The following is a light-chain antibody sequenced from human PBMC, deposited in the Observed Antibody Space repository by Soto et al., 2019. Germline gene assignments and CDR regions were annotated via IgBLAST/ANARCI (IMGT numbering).Light chain of an antibody. V-gene: IGLV2-23*01. CDR3: CSYAGTSALL. CDR1: SSDVGRYNL. Sequence: QSVLTQPASVSGSPGQSITISCTGTSSDVGRYNLVSWYQQHPGKAPKLMIYEGTKRPSGVSNRFSGSKSGNTASLTISGLQAEDEAEYYCCSYAGTSALLFGGGTKLTVL. CDR2: EGT. J-gene: IGLJ2*01.